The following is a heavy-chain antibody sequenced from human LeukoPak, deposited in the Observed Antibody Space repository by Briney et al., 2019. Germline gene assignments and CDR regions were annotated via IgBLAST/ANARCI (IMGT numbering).Heavy chain of an antibody. J-gene: IGHJ4*02. Sequence: ASVKVSCKASGYTFSTHGIAWVRQAPGQGLEWMGWVSTYNVNANYAQKLQDRVTMTTDTSTSTAYMELRSLRSDDTAIYYCARTFYYDNSCSAFDYWGQGTLVTVSS. V-gene: IGHV1-18*01. D-gene: IGHD3-22*01. CDR1: GYTFSTHG. CDR2: VSTYNVNA. CDR3: ARTFYYDNSCSAFDY.